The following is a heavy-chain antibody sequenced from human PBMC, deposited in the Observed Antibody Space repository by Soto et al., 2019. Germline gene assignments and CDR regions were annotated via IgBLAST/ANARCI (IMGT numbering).Heavy chain of an antibody. CDR2: ISWNSGSI. CDR1: GFTFDDYA. V-gene: IGHV3-9*01. Sequence: GGSLRLSCAASGFTFDDYAMHWVRQAPGKGLEWVSGISWNSGSIGYADSVKGRFTISRDNAKNSLYLQMNSLRAEDTALYYCAKDIITRNDGGDAFDIWGQGTMVTVSS. CDR3: AKDIITRNDGGDAFDI. D-gene: IGHD1-1*01. J-gene: IGHJ3*02.